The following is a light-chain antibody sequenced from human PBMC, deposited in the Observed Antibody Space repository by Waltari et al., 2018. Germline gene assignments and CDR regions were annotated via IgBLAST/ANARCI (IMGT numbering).Light chain of an antibody. Sequence: QSALTQPPPASGSPVQSVTIPSTAPSSAVSFFNSFPWYQQHPGKAPKIMIYEVSKRPSGVPDRFSGSKSGNTASLTVSGLQAEDEADYYCSSYAGSKNYVFGTGTKVTVL. J-gene: IGLJ1*01. V-gene: IGLV2-8*01. CDR1: SSAVSFFNS. CDR3: SSYAGSKNYV. CDR2: EVS.